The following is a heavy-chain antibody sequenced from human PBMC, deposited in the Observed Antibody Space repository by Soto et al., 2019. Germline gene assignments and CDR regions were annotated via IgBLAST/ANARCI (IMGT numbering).Heavy chain of an antibody. J-gene: IGHJ5*02. Sequence: QITLKESGPPLVKPTQPLTLTCTFSGFSLSTSGVGVGWIRQPPGKALEWLALIYWNDDKRYSPSLKSRLTITKDTSKNQVVLTMTNMDPVDTATYYCAHRRGVDNWFDPWGQGTLVTVSS. CDR2: IYWNDDK. D-gene: IGHD2-15*01. CDR1: GFSLSTSGVG. V-gene: IGHV2-5*01. CDR3: AHRRGVDNWFDP.